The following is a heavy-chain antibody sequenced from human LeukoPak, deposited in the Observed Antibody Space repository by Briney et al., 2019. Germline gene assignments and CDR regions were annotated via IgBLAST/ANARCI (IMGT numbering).Heavy chain of an antibody. CDR2: ISAYNGNT. V-gene: IGHV1-18*01. D-gene: IGHD3-9*01. J-gene: IGHJ4*02. Sequence: ASVKVSCKASGYTLTSYGISWVRQAPGQGLEWMGWISAYNGNTNYAQKLQGRVTMTTDTSTSTAYMELRSLRSDDTAVYYCARGFDLETNTVDDYWGQGTLVTVSS. CDR1: GYTLTSYG. CDR3: ARGFDLETNTVDDY.